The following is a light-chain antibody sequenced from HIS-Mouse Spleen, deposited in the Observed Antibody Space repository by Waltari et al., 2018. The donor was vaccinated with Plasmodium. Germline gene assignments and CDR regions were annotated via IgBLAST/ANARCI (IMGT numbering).Light chain of an antibody. CDR2: DAS. Sequence: AIQLTQSPSSLSASVGDIVTITCRASQGISSALAWYQQKPGKAPKLLIYDASSLESGVPSRFSGSGSGTDFTLLVSSLQPEDFATYYCQQFNSYPQGTFGQGTRLEIK. V-gene: IGKV1-13*02. CDR1: QGISSA. J-gene: IGKJ5*01. CDR3: QQFNSYPQGT.